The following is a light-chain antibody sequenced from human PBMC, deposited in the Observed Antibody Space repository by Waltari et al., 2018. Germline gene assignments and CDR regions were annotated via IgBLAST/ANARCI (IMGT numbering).Light chain of an antibody. V-gene: IGLV3-25*03. CDR2: KDN. CDR3: QSADSSGFQVI. CDR1: ALPDQY. Sequence: SYDLTQPSSVSVSPGQTARITCSGNALPDQYAYWYQQKSGQAPVLIIYKDNERPSGIPERFSGFSSGTTVTLTISGVQAEDEAAYYCQSADSSGFQVIFGGGTKLTVL. J-gene: IGLJ2*01.